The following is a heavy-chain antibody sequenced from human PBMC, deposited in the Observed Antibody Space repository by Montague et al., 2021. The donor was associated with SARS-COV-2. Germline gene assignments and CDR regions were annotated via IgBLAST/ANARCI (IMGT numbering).Heavy chain of an antibody. Sequence: SAISGDSVSSNIATRNWIRQSPSRGLEWLGRTYYRSKWYNDYAESVKSRITIDPDTSKHQFSLHLNSVTPEDTAVYYCARIPVGSKYYFDFWGQGTLVTVSS. V-gene: IGHV6-1*01. CDR3: ARIPVGSKYYFDF. D-gene: IGHD2-2*01. CDR1: GDSVSSNIAT. J-gene: IGHJ4*02. CDR2: TYYRSKWYN.